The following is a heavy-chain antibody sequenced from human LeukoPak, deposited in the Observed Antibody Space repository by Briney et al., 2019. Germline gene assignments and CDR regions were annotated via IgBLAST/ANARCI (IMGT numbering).Heavy chain of an antibody. D-gene: IGHD5-12*01. CDR2: INHSGST. Sequence: SSETLSLTCAVYGGSFSGYYWSWIRQPPGKGLEWIGEINHSGSTNYNPSLKSRVTISVDTSKNQFSLKLSSVTVADTAVYYCARGRWLRLAYYYGMDVWGKGTTVTVSS. CDR1: GGSFSGYY. J-gene: IGHJ6*04. CDR3: ARGRWLRLAYYYGMDV. V-gene: IGHV4-34*01.